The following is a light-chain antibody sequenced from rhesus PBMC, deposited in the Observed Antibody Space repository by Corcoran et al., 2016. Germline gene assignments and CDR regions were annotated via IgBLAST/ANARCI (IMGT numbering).Light chain of an antibody. V-gene: IGKV1-74*01. CDR3: QHGYGTPYS. CDR1: ENVNNY. J-gene: IGKJ2*01. CDR2: KAY. Sequence: DIQMTQSPSSLSASVGDRVTITCRASENVNNYLNWYQQQPWKAPKLRIYKAYTLQSGVPSRFRGSGAGTDYTFTISSLQPEEVATYYWQHGYGTPYSFGQGTKVEIK.